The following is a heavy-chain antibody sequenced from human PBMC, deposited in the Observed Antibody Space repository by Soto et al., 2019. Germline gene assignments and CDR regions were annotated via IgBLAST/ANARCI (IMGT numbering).Heavy chain of an antibody. CDR1: GFTFSSHA. Sequence: GGSLSLSCAASGFTFSSHAILWVRQAPGKGLEWVSTIDYNGVNTHYADSVKGRFTISRDNSRNTVDLQMNSLRTEDTALYYCVSWLSAHFDYWGQGTLVTVSS. D-gene: IGHD6-19*01. CDR3: VSWLSAHFDY. CDR2: IDYNGVNT. J-gene: IGHJ4*02. V-gene: IGHV3-23*01.